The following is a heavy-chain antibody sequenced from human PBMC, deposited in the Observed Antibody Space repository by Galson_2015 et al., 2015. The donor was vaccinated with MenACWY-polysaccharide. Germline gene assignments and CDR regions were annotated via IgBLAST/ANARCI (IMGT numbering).Heavy chain of an antibody. CDR1: VFPFSTYW. CDR3: AKEQWGSNEY. J-gene: IGHJ4*02. V-gene: IGHV3-7*03. CDR2: IKEDGSGT. Sequence: SLRLSCAASVFPFSTYWMSWVRQAPGKGLEWVAKIKEDGSGTDYVDSVKGRFSISRDNSKNTLYLQMNRLRPEDTAIYYCAKEQWGSNEYWGQGTLVTVSS. D-gene: IGHD6-13*01.